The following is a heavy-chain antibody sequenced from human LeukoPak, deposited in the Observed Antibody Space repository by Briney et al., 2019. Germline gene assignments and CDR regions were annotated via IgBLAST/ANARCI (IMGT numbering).Heavy chain of an antibody. CDR3: APRAVAGIVY. D-gene: IGHD6-19*01. CDR2: IYYSGST. Sequence: PSETLSLTCTVSGGSISSSSYYWGWIRQPPGKGLEWIGSIYYSGSTYYNPSLKSRVTISVDTSKDQFSLKLSSVTAADTAVYYCAPRAVAGIVYWGQGTLVTVSS. V-gene: IGHV4-39*01. J-gene: IGHJ4*02. CDR1: GGSISSSSYY.